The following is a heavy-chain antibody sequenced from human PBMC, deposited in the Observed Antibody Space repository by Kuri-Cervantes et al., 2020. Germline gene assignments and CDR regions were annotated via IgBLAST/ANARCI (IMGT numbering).Heavy chain of an antibody. CDR2: ITPSGGRA. V-gene: IGHV1-46*01. D-gene: IGHD3-10*01. Sequence: ASVKVSCKASRYTFTSYYIHWLRQAPGQGLEWMGMITPSGGRATYAQKFQGRVTMTRDTSTSTVYMELSTLRAEDTAVYYCAKDFSEDYGSGAYYYYYGMDVWGQGTTVTVSS. CDR3: AKDFSEDYGSGAYYYYYGMDV. J-gene: IGHJ6*02. CDR1: RYTFTSYY.